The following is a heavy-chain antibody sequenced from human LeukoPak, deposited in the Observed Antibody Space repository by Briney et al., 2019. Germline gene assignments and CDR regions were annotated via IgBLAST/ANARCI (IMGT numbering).Heavy chain of an antibody. CDR2: IYSGGST. V-gene: IGHV3-53*01. CDR3: ASNSYYYDSSGHYRGAFDY. Sequence: GGPLRLSCAASGFTFSSYGMSWVRQAPGKGLEWVSVIYSGGSTYYADSVKGRFTISRDNSKNTLYLQMNGLRAEDTAVYYCASNSYYYDSSGHYRGAFDYWGQGTLVTVSS. CDR1: GFTFSSYG. D-gene: IGHD3-22*01. J-gene: IGHJ4*02.